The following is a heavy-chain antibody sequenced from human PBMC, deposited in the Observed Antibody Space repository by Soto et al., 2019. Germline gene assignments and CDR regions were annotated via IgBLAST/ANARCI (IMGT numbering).Heavy chain of an antibody. CDR2: IIPIFGTA. Sequence: QVQLVQSGAEMKKPGSSVKVSCKASGGTFSSYAISWVRQAPGQGLEWMGGIIPIFGTANYAQKFQGRVTITADESTSTAYMEMSILRSEDTAVYYCARDGCSSTSCYTVYYYYGMDVWGQGTTITVSS. CDR3: ARDGCSSTSCYTVYYYYGMDV. V-gene: IGHV1-69*01. J-gene: IGHJ6*02. D-gene: IGHD2-2*02. CDR1: GGTFSSYA.